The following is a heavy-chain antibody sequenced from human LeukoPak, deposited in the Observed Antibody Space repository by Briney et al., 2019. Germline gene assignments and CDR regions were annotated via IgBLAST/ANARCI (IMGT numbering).Heavy chain of an antibody. V-gene: IGHV3-23*01. D-gene: IGHD2-2*01. CDR2: ISGSAGST. CDR1: GFTFSTYA. Sequence: PGGSLRLSCAASGFTFSTYAMSWVRQAPGKGLEWVSIISGSAGSTYYADSVRGRFTISRDNSKNTLNLQMNSLRAEDTAVYYCARDDASWVPAAMGYYYYGMDVWGQGTTVTVSS. J-gene: IGHJ6*02. CDR3: ARDDASWVPAAMGYYYYGMDV.